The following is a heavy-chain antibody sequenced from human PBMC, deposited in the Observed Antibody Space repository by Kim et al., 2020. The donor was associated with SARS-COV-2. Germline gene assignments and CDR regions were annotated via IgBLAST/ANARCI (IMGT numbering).Heavy chain of an antibody. V-gene: IGHV3-21*01. Sequence: YADSVKGRFTISRDNAKNSLYLQMNSLRAEDTAVYYCAREVRGVNYGMDVWGQGTTVTVSS. CDR3: AREVRGVNYGMDV. D-gene: IGHD3-10*01. J-gene: IGHJ6*02.